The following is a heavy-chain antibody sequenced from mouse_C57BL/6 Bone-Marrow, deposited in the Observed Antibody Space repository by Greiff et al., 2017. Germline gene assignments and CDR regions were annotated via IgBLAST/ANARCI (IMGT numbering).Heavy chain of an antibody. Sequence: VQLQQSGAELMKPGASVKLSCKATGYTFTGYWIEWVKQRPGHGLEWIGEILPGSGSTNYNGKFKGKATFTADTSSNTAYMRLSSLTTEDSAIYYCARGYDGYYFGFAYWGQGHRVTVSA. CDR3: ARGYDGYYFGFAY. CDR2: ILPGSGST. CDR1: GYTFTGYW. V-gene: IGHV1-9*01. D-gene: IGHD2-3*01. J-gene: IGHJ3*01.